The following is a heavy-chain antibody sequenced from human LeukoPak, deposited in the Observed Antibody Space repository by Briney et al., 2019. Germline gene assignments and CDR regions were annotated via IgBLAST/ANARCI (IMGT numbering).Heavy chain of an antibody. CDR3: ARRARGDYTNSYYMGV. CDR1: GGSISSNNYH. CDR2: IYYSGST. V-gene: IGHV4-39*01. D-gene: IGHD4-11*01. Sequence: SETLSLTCTVSGGSISSNNYHWGWIRQPPGKGLEWIGTIYYSGSTYYNPSLKSRVTISVDTSKNQFSLKLSSVTAADTAVYSCARRARGDYTNSYYMGVWGKGTTVTVSS. J-gene: IGHJ6*03.